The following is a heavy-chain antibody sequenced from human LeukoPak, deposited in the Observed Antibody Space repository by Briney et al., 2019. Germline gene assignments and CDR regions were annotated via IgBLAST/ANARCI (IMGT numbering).Heavy chain of an antibody. V-gene: IGHV1-2*06. CDR1: GYTFTGYY. J-gene: IGHJ4*02. CDR3: AREYSSGWTGRY. Sequence: ASVTVSCKASGYTFTGYYMHWVRQAPGQGLEWMGRINPNSGGTNYAQKFQGRVTMTRDTSISTAYMELSRLRSEDTAVYYCAREYSSGWTGRYWGQGTLVTVSS. D-gene: IGHD6-19*01. CDR2: INPNSGGT.